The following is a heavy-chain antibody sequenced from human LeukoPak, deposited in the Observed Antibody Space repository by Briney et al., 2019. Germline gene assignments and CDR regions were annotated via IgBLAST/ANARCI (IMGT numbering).Heavy chain of an antibody. Sequence: PGGSLRLSCAVSGFTVSSNFMSWVRQAPGKGPEWVSVIYTSGITYYADSVRGRFTISTDNSKNTLYLQMDSLTGEDTAVYYCAREDAGGTYSFDYWGQGILVTVSS. CDR2: IYTSGIT. D-gene: IGHD1-26*01. V-gene: IGHV3-66*01. CDR3: AREDAGGTYSFDY. CDR1: GFTVSSNF. J-gene: IGHJ4*02.